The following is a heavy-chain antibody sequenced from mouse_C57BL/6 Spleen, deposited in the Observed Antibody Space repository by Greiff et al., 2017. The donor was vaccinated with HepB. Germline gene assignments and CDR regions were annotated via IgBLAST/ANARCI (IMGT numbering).Heavy chain of an antibody. D-gene: IGHD2-14*01. Sequence: QVQLQQSGAELARPGASVKLSCKASGYTFTSYGISWVKQRTGQGLEWIGEIYPRSGNTYYNEKFKGKATLTADKSSSTAYMELPSLTSEDSAGYFCARSPRMEYDEGGLDYWGQGTTLTVSS. CDR2: IYPRSGNT. J-gene: IGHJ2*01. CDR1: GYTFTSYG. V-gene: IGHV1-81*01. CDR3: ARSPRMEYDEGGLDY.